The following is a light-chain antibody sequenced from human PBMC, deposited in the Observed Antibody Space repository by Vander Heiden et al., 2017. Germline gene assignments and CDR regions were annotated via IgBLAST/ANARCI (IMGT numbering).Light chain of an antibody. Sequence: DIVMIQSPDSLAVSLGERATINRKSSQSVLYSYNNKNYLARNQQKPGQPPKLLICWASTRETGVPDRFSGSGSGTDFTLTISSLQAEDVAVYYCQQYYSTPHTFGQGTKLEIK. CDR3: QQYYSTPHT. J-gene: IGKJ2*01. CDR2: WAS. V-gene: IGKV4-1*01. CDR1: QSVLYSYNNKNY.